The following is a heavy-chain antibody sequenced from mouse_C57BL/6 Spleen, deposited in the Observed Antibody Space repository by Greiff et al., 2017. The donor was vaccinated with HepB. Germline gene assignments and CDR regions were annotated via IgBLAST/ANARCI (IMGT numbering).Heavy chain of an antibody. CDR2: INPSSGYT. CDR1: GYTFTSYT. D-gene: IGHD2-4*01. Sequence: VQLQQSGAELARPGASVKMSCKASGYTFTSYTMHWVKQRPGQGLEWIGYINPSSGYTKYNQKFKDKATLTADKSSSTAYMQLSSLTSEDSAVYYCASIDYDYDWFAYWGQGTLVTVSA. J-gene: IGHJ3*01. V-gene: IGHV1-4*01. CDR3: ASIDYDYDWFAY.